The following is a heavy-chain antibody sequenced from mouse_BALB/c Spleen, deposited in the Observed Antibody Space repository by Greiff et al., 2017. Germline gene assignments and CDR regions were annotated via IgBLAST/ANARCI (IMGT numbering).Heavy chain of an antibody. D-gene: IGHD1-1*01. V-gene: IGHV7-3*02. Sequence: EVKLVESGGGLVQPGGSLRLSCATSGFTFTDYYMSWVRQPPGKALEWLGFIRNKANGYTTEYSASVKGRFTISRDNSQSILYLQMNTLRAEDSATYYCARAYYGSSYDAMDYWGQGTSVTVSS. J-gene: IGHJ4*01. CDR2: IRNKANGYTT. CDR3: ARAYYGSSYDAMDY. CDR1: GFTFTDYY.